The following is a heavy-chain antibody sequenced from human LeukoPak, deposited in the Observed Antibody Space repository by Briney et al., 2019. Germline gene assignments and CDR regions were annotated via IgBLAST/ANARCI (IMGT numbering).Heavy chain of an antibody. CDR3: AREGVAGTGLDY. CDR2: INPSGGT. V-gene: IGHV1-46*01. CDR1: GYTFSMYN. Sequence: ASVKVSCKASGYTFSMYNVHWVRQAPGQGLEWMGIINPSGGTSYAQKLQGRITMTRDTSTSTLYMELSSLRSEDTAVYYCAREGVAGTGLDYWGQGTLVTVSS. D-gene: IGHD6-13*01. J-gene: IGHJ4*02.